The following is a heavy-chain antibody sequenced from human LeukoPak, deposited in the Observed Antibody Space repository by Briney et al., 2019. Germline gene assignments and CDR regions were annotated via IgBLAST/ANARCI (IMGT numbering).Heavy chain of an antibody. CDR1: GYTFTSYG. J-gene: IGHJ4*02. D-gene: IGHD2-2*01. V-gene: IGHV1-18*01. CDR2: ISAYNGNT. Sequence: ASVKVSCKASGYTFTSYGISWVRQAPGQGLEWMGWISAYNGNTNYAQKLQGRVTMTTDTSTSTAYMELRSLRSDDTAVYYCARYCSSTSCYWKSSDYWGQGTLVTVSS. CDR3: ARYCSSTSCYWKSSDY.